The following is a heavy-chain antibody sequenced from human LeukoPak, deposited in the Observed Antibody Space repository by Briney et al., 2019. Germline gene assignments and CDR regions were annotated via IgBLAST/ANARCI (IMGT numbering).Heavy chain of an antibody. Sequence: GGSLRLSCAASGFTFSSYGMHWVRQAPGKGLEWVAFIRYDGTNKYYADPVKGRFTISRDNSKNTLYLQMNSLRTEDTAVYYCAKDGLNTMVRGVTGFYFDYWGQGTLVTVSS. D-gene: IGHD3-10*01. CDR2: IRYDGTNK. J-gene: IGHJ4*02. CDR3: AKDGLNTMVRGVTGFYFDY. CDR1: GFTFSSYG. V-gene: IGHV3-30*02.